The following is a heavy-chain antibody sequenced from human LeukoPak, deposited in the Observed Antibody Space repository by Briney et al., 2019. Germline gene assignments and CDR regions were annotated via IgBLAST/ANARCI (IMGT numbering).Heavy chain of an antibody. D-gene: IGHD4-17*01. J-gene: IGHJ4*02. CDR2: IIPIFGTA. CDR3: ARLRTVTTNGYFDY. CDR1: GGTFSSYA. Sequence: SVKVSCKASGGTFSSYAISWVRQAPGQGLEWMGGIIPIFGTANYAQKFQGRVTITADKSTSTAYMELSSLRSEDTAVYYCARLRTVTTNGYFDYWGQGTLVTVSS. V-gene: IGHV1-69*06.